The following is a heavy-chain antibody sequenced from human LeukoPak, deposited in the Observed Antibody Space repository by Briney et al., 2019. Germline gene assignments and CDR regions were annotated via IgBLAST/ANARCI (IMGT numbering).Heavy chain of an antibody. J-gene: IGHJ6*03. Sequence: GGSLRLSCAASGFTFSSYDMHWVRQAPGKGLEWVAFIRYDGSNKYYADSVKGRFTISRDNSKNTLYLQMNSLRAEDTAVYYCAKVSMVRGVIRYYYMDVWGKGTTVTISS. CDR3: AKVSMVRGVIRYYYMDV. D-gene: IGHD3-10*01. V-gene: IGHV3-30*02. CDR1: GFTFSSYD. CDR2: IRYDGSNK.